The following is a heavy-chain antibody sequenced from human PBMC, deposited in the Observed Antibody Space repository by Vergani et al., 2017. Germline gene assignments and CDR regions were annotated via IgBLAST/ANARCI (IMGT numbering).Heavy chain of an antibody. V-gene: IGHV3-48*03. CDR1: GFTFSSYG. CDR2: ISSSGSTI. CDR3: ARDKASIWGSYRRSVYYGMDV. Sequence: EVQLVESGGGLVQPGGSVRLSCVASGFTFSSYGMTWVRQAPGRGLEWVSYISSSGSTIYYADSVKGRFTISRDNAKNSLYLQMNSLRAEDTAVYYCARDKASIWGSYRRSVYYGMDVWGQGTTVTVSS. D-gene: IGHD3-16*02. J-gene: IGHJ6*02.